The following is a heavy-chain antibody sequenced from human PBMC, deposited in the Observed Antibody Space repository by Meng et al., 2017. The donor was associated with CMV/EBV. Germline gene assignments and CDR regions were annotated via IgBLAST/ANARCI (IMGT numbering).Heavy chain of an antibody. V-gene: IGHV1-2*02. CDR3: ARGAVVVPAAIVSDWFDP. CDR1: GYTFTGYY. Sequence: ASVKVPCKASGYTFTGYYMHWVRQAPGQGLEWMGWINPNSGGTNYAQKFQGRVTMTRDTSISTAYMELSRLRSDDTAVYYCARGAVVVPAAIVSDWFDPWGQGTLVTVSS. J-gene: IGHJ5*02. D-gene: IGHD2-2*02. CDR2: INPNSGGT.